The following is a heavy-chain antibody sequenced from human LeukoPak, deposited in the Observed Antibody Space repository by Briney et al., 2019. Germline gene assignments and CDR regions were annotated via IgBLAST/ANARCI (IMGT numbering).Heavy chain of an antibody. D-gene: IGHD3-16*01. CDR2: IRSKAYGGTT. CDR3: TRGLDLGGGFDY. J-gene: IGHJ4*02. CDR1: GFTFGDYA. V-gene: IGHV3-49*03. Sequence: PGGSLRLSCTASGFTFGDYAVNWFRQAPGKGLEWVGFIRSKAYGGTTEYAASVKGRLIIARDDSKSNAYLHMHSLKTDDTAVYHCTRGLDLGGGFDYWGQGTLVTVSS.